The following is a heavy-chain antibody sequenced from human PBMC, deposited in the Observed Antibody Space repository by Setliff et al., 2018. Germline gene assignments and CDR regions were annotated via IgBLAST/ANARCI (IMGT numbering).Heavy chain of an antibody. CDR1: GGSISSHY. Sequence: SETLSLTCTVSGGSISSHYWSWIRQPPGKGLEWIGSIYYSGSTNYNPSLKGRVTISVDTSKNQFSLKLSSVTAADTAVYYCAREVNIQNIVVVPAATFDPWGQGTLVTVSS. CDR3: AREVNIQNIVVVPAATFDP. CDR2: IYYSGST. V-gene: IGHV4-59*11. D-gene: IGHD2-2*01. J-gene: IGHJ5*02.